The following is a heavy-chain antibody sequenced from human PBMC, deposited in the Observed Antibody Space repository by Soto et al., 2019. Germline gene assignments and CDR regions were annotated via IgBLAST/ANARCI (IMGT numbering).Heavy chain of an antibody. CDR3: ARDHGAYAEYVQH. V-gene: IGHV4-31*03. J-gene: IGHJ1*01. Sequence: QVQLQESGPGLVKPSQTLSLTCTVSGGSISSGGYYWSWIRQHPGKGLEWIGYIYYSGSTYYNPSLQSRATISVDTSKNQFSLKLSSVTAADTAVYYCARDHGAYAEYVQHWGQGTLVTGSS. CDR1: GGSISSGGYY. CDR2: IYYSGST. D-gene: IGHD3-16*01.